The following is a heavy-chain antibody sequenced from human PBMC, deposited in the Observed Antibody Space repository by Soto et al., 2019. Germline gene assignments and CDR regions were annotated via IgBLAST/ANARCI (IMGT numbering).Heavy chain of an antibody. CDR2: ISGSADTI. Sequence: QVQLVESGGGLVKPGGSLRLSCAASGFTFRDYYMNWIRQAPGKGLEWVSYISGSADTIYYADSVKGRFTISRENAKNSLYLQRNSLRAEDTAVYYCARAKAGYYYYGMDVWGQGTTVTVSS. J-gene: IGHJ6*02. CDR1: GFTFRDYY. CDR3: ARAKAGYYYYGMDV. V-gene: IGHV3-11*01.